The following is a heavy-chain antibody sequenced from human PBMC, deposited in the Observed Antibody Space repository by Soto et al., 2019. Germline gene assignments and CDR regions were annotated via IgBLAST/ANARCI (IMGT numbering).Heavy chain of an antibody. V-gene: IGHV1-69*13. J-gene: IGHJ6*02. CDR3: AKYYYGSSGYYSDYYYGMDV. Sequence: SVKVSCKASGGTFSSYAISWVRQAPGQGLEWMGGIIPIFGTANYAQKFQGRVTITADESTSTAYMELSSLRSEDTAVYYCAKYYYGSSGYYSDYYYGMDVWGQGTTVTVSS. CDR2: IIPIFGTA. CDR1: GGTFSSYA. D-gene: IGHD3-22*01.